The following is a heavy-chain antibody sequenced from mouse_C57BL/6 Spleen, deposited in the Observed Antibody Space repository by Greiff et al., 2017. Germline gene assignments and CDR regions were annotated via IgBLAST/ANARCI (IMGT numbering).Heavy chain of an antibody. D-gene: IGHD1-1*01. CDR2: IYPGSGST. CDR3: ARSPLYYYGSSYAWFAY. J-gene: IGHJ3*01. CDR1: GYTFTSYW. Sequence: QVQLQQPGAELVKPGASVKMSCKASGYTFTSYWITWVKQRPGQGLEWIGDIYPGSGSTNYNEKFKSKATLTVDTSSSTAYMQLSSLTSEDSAVYYCARSPLYYYGSSYAWFAYWGQGTLVTVSA. V-gene: IGHV1-55*01.